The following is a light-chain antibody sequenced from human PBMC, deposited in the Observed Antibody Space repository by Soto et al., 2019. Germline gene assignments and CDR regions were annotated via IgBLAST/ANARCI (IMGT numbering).Light chain of an antibody. J-gene: IGLJ3*02. V-gene: IGLV1-51*02. CDR2: ENN. CDR1: SSDMGNCA. Sequence: QSVLTRPPSVSAAPGQKVTISCSGSSSDMGNCAVSWYQQLPGTAPKLLIYENNKRPSGIPDRFPGSKSGTSATLGITGPWPEDSADYYCLAWDTSLRAWVSAGGTKLTVL. CDR3: LAWDTSLRAWV.